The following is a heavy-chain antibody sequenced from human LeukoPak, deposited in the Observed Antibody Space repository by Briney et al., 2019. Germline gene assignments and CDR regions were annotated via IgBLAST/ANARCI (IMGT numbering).Heavy chain of an antibody. CDR1: GFTFSSYA. CDR3: AKGFVVVVSATQSSWFDP. V-gene: IGHV3-30*04. J-gene: IGHJ5*02. D-gene: IGHD2-15*01. CDR2: ISYDGSNK. Sequence: PGRSLRLSCAASGFTFSSYAIHWVRQAPGKGLEWVAVISYDGSNKYYADSVKGRFTISRDNSKNTLYLQMNSLRAEDTAVYYCAKGFVVVVSATQSSWFDPWGQGTLVTVSS.